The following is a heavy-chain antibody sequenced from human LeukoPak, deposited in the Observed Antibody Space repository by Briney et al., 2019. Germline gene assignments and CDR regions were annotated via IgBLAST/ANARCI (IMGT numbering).Heavy chain of an antibody. J-gene: IGHJ6*03. CDR2: INSDGSST. CDR1: GFTFSSYW. Sequence: GGSLRLSCAASGFTFSSYWMHWVRQAPGKGLVWVSRINSDGSSTSYADSVKGRLTVSRDNSKNTLYLQMKSLRAEDTAVYYCAKGGGYEAQYYYYYLDVWGKGTTVTISS. D-gene: IGHD5-12*01. CDR3: AKGGGYEAQYYYYYLDV. V-gene: IGHV3-74*01.